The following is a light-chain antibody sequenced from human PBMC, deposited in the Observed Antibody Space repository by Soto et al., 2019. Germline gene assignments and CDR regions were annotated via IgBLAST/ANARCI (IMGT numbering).Light chain of an antibody. Sequence: QPVLTQPPSVSGAPGRRVTISCTGSSSNIGAGYDVHWYQQLPGGAPKLLIYANSNRPSGVPDRFSGSRSGTSASLAITGLQAEDEADYSCQSYDSSLSGFYVFGTGTKVTVL. J-gene: IGLJ1*01. CDR2: ANS. CDR1: SSNIGAGYD. V-gene: IGLV1-40*01. CDR3: QSYDSSLSGFYV.